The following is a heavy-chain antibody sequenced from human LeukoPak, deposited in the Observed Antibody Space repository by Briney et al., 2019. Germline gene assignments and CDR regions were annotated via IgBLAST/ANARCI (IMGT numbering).Heavy chain of an antibody. CDR2: IYYSGST. Sequence: PSETLSLTCTVSGGSISSSSYYWGWIRQPPGKGLEWIGSIYYSGSTYYNPSLKSRVTISVDTSKNQFSLKLSSVTAADTAVYYCARRVWVTDYSDYWGQGTLVTVSS. D-gene: IGHD2-21*02. J-gene: IGHJ4*02. CDR3: ARRVWVTDYSDY. CDR1: GGSISSSSYY. V-gene: IGHV4-39*01.